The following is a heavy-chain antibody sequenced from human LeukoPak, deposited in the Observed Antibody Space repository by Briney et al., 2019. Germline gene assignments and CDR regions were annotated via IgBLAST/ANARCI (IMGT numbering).Heavy chain of an antibody. CDR2: MNPNSGNT. V-gene: IGHV1-8*01. CDR1: GYTFTSYG. J-gene: IGHJ4*02. CDR3: ARSFSGELNDY. D-gene: IGHD3-10*01. Sequence: ASVKVSCKASGYTFTSYGMSWVRQAPGQGLEWMGWMNPNSGNTGYAQKFQGRVTMTRNTSISTAYMELSSLRSEDTAVYYCARSFSGELNDYWGQGTLVTVSS.